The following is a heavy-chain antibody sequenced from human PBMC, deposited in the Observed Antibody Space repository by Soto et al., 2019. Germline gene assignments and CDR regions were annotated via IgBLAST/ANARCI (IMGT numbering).Heavy chain of an antibody. Sequence: ASVKVSCNASGYTFTSFGISWVRQAPGQGLEWMGWISAYNGNTNYAQKLQGRVTMTTDTSTSTAYMELRSLRSDDTAVYYCARTRGGNYYYYYGMDVWGQGTTVTVSS. CDR3: ARTRGGNYYYYYGMDV. CDR1: GYTFTSFG. V-gene: IGHV1-18*04. J-gene: IGHJ6*02. CDR2: ISAYNGNT. D-gene: IGHD3-16*01.